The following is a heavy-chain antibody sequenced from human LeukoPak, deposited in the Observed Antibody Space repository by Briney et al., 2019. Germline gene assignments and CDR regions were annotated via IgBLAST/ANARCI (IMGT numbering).Heavy chain of an antibody. V-gene: IGHV3-48*03. CDR2: ISSSGSTI. Sequence: PGGSLRLSCAASGFTFSSYEMNWVRQAPGKGLEWVSYISSSGSTIYYADSVKGRFTISRDNAKNSLYMQMNSLRAEDTAVYYCAELGISMIGGVWGKGTTVTISS. D-gene: IGHD3-10*02. CDR1: GFTFSSYE. CDR3: AELGISMIGGV. J-gene: IGHJ6*04.